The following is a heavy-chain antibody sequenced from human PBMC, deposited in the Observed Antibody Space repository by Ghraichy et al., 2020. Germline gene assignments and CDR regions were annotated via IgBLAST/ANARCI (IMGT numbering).Heavy chain of an antibody. CDR2: ISYDGSNK. D-gene: IGHD3-22*01. V-gene: IGHV3-30*18. CDR3: AKDHHYYDSSGYPDS. Sequence: GESLNISCAASGFTFSSYGMHWVRQAPGKGLEWVAVISYDGSNKYYEDSVKGRFTISRDNSKNTLYLQMNSLRAEDTAVYYCAKDHHYYDSSGYPDSWGQGTLVTVSS. CDR1: GFTFSSYG. J-gene: IGHJ5*01.